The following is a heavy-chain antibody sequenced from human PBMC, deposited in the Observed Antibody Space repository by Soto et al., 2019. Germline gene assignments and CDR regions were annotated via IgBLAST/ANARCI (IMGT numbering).Heavy chain of an antibody. CDR2: INHSGST. D-gene: IGHD2-2*02. V-gene: IGHV4-34*01. CDR3: ARNKGYCSSTSCYNRSWFDP. Sequence: SETLSLTCAVYGGSFSGYYWSWIRQPPGKGLEWIGEINHSGSTNYNPSLKSRVTISVDTSKNQFSLKLSSVTAADTAVYYCARNKGYCSSTSCYNRSWFDPWGQGTLVTVSS. J-gene: IGHJ5*02. CDR1: GGSFSGYY.